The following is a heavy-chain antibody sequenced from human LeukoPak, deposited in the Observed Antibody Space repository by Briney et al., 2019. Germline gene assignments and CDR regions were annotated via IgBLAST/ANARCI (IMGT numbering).Heavy chain of an antibody. J-gene: IGHJ4*02. D-gene: IGHD5-18*01. CDR1: RDSVSSNSAA. V-gene: IGHV6-1*01. Sequence: SQTLSLTCAISRDSVSSNSAAWNWIRQSPSRGLEWLGRTYYRSRWYNDYAVSVKSRITINPDTSKNQFSLQLNSVTPEDTAVYYCARGGGYSYGYGFDYWGQGTLVTVSS. CDR3: ARGGGYSYGYGFDY. CDR2: TYYRSRWYN.